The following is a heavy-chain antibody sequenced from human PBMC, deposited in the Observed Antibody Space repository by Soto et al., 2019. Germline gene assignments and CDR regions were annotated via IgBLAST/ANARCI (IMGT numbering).Heavy chain of an antibody. CDR2: ISSTASHI. CDR1: GFTFSNYE. V-gene: IGHV3-48*03. J-gene: IGHJ4*02. D-gene: IGHD3-22*01. CDR3: ARENYDISGYFLDY. Sequence: GGSLRLSCAASGFTFSNYEMSWVRQAPGKGLEWISYISSTASHIYYADSVKGRVTISRDNAKNSLYLQMNSLRVEDTAVYYCARENYDISGYFLDYWGQGSLVTVSS.